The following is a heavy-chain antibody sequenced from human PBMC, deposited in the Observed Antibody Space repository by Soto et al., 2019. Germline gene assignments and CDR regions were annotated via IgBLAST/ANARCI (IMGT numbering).Heavy chain of an antibody. V-gene: IGHV3-23*01. D-gene: IGHD2-21*01. CDR1: GFTFSSYA. CDR3: ARDKSIRGVCDY. Sequence: GGSLRLSCVASGFTFSSYAMTWVRQAPGKGLEWVSGISGSGATTSYADSVKGRFTVSRDNAKNSLYLQMSSLRDEDTAVYYCARDKSIRGVCDYWGQGTLVTVS. CDR2: ISGSGATT. J-gene: IGHJ4*02.